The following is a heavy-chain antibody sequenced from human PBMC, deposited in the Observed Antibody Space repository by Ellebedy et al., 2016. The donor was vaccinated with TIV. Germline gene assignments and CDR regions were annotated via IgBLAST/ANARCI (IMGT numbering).Heavy chain of an antibody. CDR1: GFSFSTYW. J-gene: IGHJ5*02. CDR3: ARDYCSGGNCASGWFYP. CDR2: LNRDGSGK. Sequence: GGSLRLSXAASGFSFSTYWMSWVRQGPGKGLEWVANLNRDGSGKYYVDSVKGRFTISRDNAKSSLFLQMDSLRAEDTAVYYCARDYCSGGNCASGWFYPWGLGTLVTVSS. D-gene: IGHD2-15*01. V-gene: IGHV3-7*01.